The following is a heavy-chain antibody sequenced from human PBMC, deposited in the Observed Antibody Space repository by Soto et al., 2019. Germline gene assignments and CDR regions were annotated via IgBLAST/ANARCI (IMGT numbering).Heavy chain of an antibody. CDR2: INPHSGDT. J-gene: IGHJ5*02. Sequence: ASVKVSCKGSGYTFTAYYIHWVRQAPGQGLEWMGWINPHSGDTNYAQKFQGRVSMTRDTSISTAYMELSRLTHDDTAVYYCARMIIGGFKGTWLDPWGQGTLVTVS. V-gene: IGHV1-2*02. CDR1: GYTFTAYY. D-gene: IGHD3-16*01. CDR3: ARMIIGGFKGTWLDP.